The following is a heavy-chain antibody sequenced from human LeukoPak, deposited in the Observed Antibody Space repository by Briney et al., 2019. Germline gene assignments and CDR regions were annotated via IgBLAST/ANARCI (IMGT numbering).Heavy chain of an antibody. CDR1: GGTFSSYA. CDR2: IIPIFGTA. J-gene: IGHJ5*02. V-gene: IGHV1-69*05. Sequence: ASVKVSCKASGGTFSSYAISWVRQAPGQGLEWIGGIIPIFGTANYAQKFQGRVTITTDESTSTAYMELSSLRSEDTAVYYCARSPNPSGGTGYNWFDPWGQGTLVTVSS. CDR3: ARSPNPSGGTGYNWFDP. D-gene: IGHD2-15*01.